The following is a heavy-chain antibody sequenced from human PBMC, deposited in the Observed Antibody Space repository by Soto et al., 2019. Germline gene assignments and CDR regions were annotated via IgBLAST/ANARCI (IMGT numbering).Heavy chain of an antibody. CDR1: GFTFSDYF. V-gene: IGHV3-11*05. J-gene: IGHJ4*02. CDR2: ISSRSSYT. D-gene: IGHD2-21*01. CDR3: TRVPNPYLHIDY. Sequence: QVQLVESGGGLVKPGGSLRLSCAASGFTFSDYFMSWIRQAPGKGLEWVSYISSRSSYTNYADSVQGRFTISRDNAKNSLYLQMNSLRAEDTAVYYCTRVPNPYLHIDYWDQGTLVTVSS.